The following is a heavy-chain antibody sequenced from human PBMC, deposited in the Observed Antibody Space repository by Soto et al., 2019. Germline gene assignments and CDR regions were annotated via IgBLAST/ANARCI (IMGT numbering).Heavy chain of an antibody. CDR1: GGSVSSGSYY. CDR3: ARVNSGYDNDHGMDV. D-gene: IGHD5-12*01. J-gene: IGHJ6*02. V-gene: IGHV4-61*01. Sequence: QVQLQESGPGLVKPSETLSLTCTVSGGSVSSGSYYWSWIRQPPGKGLEWIGYIYYSGSTNYNPSLTIRATISVDTSKNQFSLKLRSVTAADTAIYYCARVNSGYDNDHGMDVWGQGTMVTVSS. CDR2: IYYSGST.